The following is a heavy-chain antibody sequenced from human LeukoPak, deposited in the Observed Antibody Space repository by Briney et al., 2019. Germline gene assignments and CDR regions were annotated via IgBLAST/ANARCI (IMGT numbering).Heavy chain of an antibody. V-gene: IGHV3-30*18. J-gene: IGHJ4*02. D-gene: IGHD3-9*01. CDR2: ISYDGSIK. CDR3: VKDRSDILTGPGSN. CDR1: GFAFTTYA. Sequence: GGSLRLSCAASGFAFTTYAMHWVRQAPGRGLEWVAVISYDGSIKYYADSVKGRFTISRDNSKNTLYLQMNSLRAEDTAVYYCVKDRSDILTGPGSNWGQGTLVTVSS.